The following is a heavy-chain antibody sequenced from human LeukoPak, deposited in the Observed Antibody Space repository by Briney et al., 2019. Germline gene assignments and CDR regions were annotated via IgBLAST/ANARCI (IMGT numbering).Heavy chain of an antibody. CDR1: GFTVSSNY. V-gene: IGHV3-66*01. D-gene: IGHD3-9*01. CDR3: ARGRGYFDWLPTHFDY. CDR2: IYSGGST. J-gene: IGHJ4*02. Sequence: GGSLRLSCAASGFTVSSNYMSWVRQAPGKGLEWVSVIYSGGSTYYADSVKGRFTISRDNSKNTLYLQMNSLRAEDTAVYYCARGRGYFDWLPTHFDYWGQGTLVTVSS.